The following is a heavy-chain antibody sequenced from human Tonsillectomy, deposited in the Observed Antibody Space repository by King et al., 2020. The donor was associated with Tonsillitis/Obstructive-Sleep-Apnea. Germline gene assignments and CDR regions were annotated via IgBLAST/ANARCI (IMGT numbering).Heavy chain of an antibody. CDR3: ARGDKARGPSYNYYMDV. CDR1: GYTFTSYY. CDR2: INPSGGST. V-gene: IGHV1-46*01. J-gene: IGHJ6*03. Sequence: QLVQSGAEVKKPGASVKFSCKASGYTFTSYYMHWVRQAPGQGLEWMGIINPSGGSTSYAQKFPGRVTMTRDTSTSTVYMELSSLRSEDTAVYYCARGDKARGPSYNYYMDVWGKGTTVTVSS. D-gene: IGHD2-15*01.